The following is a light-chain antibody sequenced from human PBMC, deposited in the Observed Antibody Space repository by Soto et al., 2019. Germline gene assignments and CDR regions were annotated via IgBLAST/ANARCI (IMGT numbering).Light chain of an antibody. J-gene: IGKJ5*01. CDR1: QSLLHITGETF. CDR3: MQSTQLPPT. Sequence: DVVMTQTPLSLSVAPGQPASISCKSSQSLLHITGETFLFWYLQKPGQSPQLLIYEVSTRVSGVTDRFSGSGSGTDFTLEISRVATDDVGSYYCMQSTQLPPTFGQGTRLGIE. V-gene: IGKV2D-29*02. CDR2: EVS.